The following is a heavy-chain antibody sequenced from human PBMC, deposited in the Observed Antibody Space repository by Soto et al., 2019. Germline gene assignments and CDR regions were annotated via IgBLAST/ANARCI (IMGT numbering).Heavy chain of an antibody. V-gene: IGHV4-4*02. CDR2: ISYSGTT. Sequence: QVQLQESGPGLVKPSETLSLTCAVSGDSLSGTYWWSWVRQAPGGGLQWIGEISYSGTTHCDTSLRSRVTISMDKSRSEFSLTLISVTAADSASYYCARHILVTGTRGFDFWGQGILVTVSS. CDR1: GDSLSGTYW. J-gene: IGHJ4*02. D-gene: IGHD6-19*01. CDR3: ARHILVTGTRGFDF.